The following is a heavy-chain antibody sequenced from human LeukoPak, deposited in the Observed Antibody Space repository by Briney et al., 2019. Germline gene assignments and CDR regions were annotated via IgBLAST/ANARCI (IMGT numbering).Heavy chain of an antibody. CDR1: GFTFSSYA. Sequence: GGSLRLSCAASGFTFSSYAMHWVRQAPGKGLEWVAVISYDGGNKYYADSVKGRFTVSRDNSKNTLYLQMNSLRAEDTAVYYCARGRAPGSYYPTWVRPYYYYYGMDVWGQGTTVTVSS. D-gene: IGHD1-26*01. CDR2: ISYDGGNK. J-gene: IGHJ6*02. CDR3: ARGRAPGSYYPTWVRPYYYYYGMDV. V-gene: IGHV3-30-3*01.